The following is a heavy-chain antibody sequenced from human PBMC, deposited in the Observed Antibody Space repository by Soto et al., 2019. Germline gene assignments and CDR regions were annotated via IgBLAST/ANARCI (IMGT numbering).Heavy chain of an antibody. CDR2: IYHSGST. D-gene: IGHD6-19*01. V-gene: IGHV4-38-2*01. J-gene: IGHJ4*02. Sequence: SETLSLTCAVSGYSISSGYYWGWIRQPPGKGLEWIGSIYHSGSTYYNPSLKSRVTISVDTSTNQFSLKLSSVTAADTAVYYCARVSSSGWLAYWGQGTLVTVSS. CDR3: ARVSSSGWLAY. CDR1: GYSISSGYY.